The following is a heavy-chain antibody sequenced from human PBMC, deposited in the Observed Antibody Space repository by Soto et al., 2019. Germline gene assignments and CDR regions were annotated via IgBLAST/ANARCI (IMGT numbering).Heavy chain of an antibody. CDR2: ISGDGSEK. D-gene: IGHD3-3*01. J-gene: IGHJ6*02. CDR3: AKDYEAAYYYGMDV. Sequence: GGSLRLSCAASGFTFRSHWMHWVRQAPGKGLVWVSRISGDGSEKYYADSVKGRFTISRDNSKNTLYLQMTNLRAEDTAVYYCAKDYEAAYYYGMDVWGQGTTVTVSS. CDR1: GFTFRSHW. V-gene: IGHV3-74*01.